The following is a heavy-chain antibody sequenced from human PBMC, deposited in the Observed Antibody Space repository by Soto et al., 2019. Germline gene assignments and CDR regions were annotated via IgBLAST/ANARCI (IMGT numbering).Heavy chain of an antibody. CDR2: ISSSGSTI. CDR1: GFTFSDYY. V-gene: IGHV3-11*01. D-gene: IGHD6-13*01. J-gene: IGHJ4*02. Sequence: GGSLRLSCAASGFTFSDYYMSWIRQAPGKGLEWVSYISSSGSTIYYADSVKGRFTISRDNAKNSLYLQTNSLRAEDTAVYYCARDGRQQLRRAPYWGQGTLVTVSS. CDR3: ARDGRQQLRRAPY.